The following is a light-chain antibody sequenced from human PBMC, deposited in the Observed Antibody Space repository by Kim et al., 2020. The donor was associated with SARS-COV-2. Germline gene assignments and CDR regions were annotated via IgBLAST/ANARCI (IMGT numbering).Light chain of an antibody. Sequence: SVALGRTARITCGVKIIGSRNVHWYQQKPGQAPVLVIYRDFNRPSGIPERFSGSNSGNTATLTINRAQAGDEADYYCQVWDSRVFGGGTKLTVL. CDR2: RDF. CDR3: QVWDSRV. J-gene: IGLJ2*01. V-gene: IGLV3-9*01. CDR1: IIGSRN.